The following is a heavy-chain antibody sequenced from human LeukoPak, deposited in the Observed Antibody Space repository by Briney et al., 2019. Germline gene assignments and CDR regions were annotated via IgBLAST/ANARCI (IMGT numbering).Heavy chain of an antibody. J-gene: IGHJ4*02. CDR2: MNPNSGNT. CDR3: APASGFGEFFLLDY. V-gene: IGHV1-8*01. CDR1: GYTFTSYD. Sequence: ASVKVSCKASGYTFTSYDINWVRQATGQGLEWMGWMNPNSGNTGYAQKFQGRVTMTRNTSISTAYMELSSLRSDDTAVYYCAPASGFGEFFLLDYWGQGTLVTVSS. D-gene: IGHD3-10*01.